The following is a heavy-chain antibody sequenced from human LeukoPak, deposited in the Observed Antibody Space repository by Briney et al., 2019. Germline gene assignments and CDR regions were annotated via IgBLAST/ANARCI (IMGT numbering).Heavy chain of an antibody. CDR2: IPYDGSNK. J-gene: IGHJ3*02. V-gene: IGHV3-30*18. D-gene: IGHD2-8*02. Sequence: PGGSLRLSCAASGFTFSSYGMHWVRQAPGKGLEWVAVIPYDGSNKYYADSVKGRFTISRDNSKNTLYLQMNSLRAEDTAVYYCAKDPSGMEAGGDAFDIWGQGTMVTVSS. CDR3: AKDPSGMEAGGDAFDI. CDR1: GFTFSSYG.